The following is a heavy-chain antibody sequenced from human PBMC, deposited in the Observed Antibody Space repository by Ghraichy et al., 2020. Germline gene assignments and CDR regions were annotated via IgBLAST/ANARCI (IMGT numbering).Heavy chain of an antibody. J-gene: IGHJ3*01. Sequence: GSLRLSCAASGFTFSPYSMNWVRQAPGKGLEWIGYTYYSGSSRYNPSLKSRIIISADTSKNQFSLKMTSVTAADTALYYCARWGYYGGYDARLSGFDAWGQGTMVTVSS. CDR3: ARWGYYGGYDARLSGFDA. CDR2: TYYSGSS. V-gene: IGHV4-59*01. CDR1: GFTFSPYS. D-gene: IGHD4-17*01.